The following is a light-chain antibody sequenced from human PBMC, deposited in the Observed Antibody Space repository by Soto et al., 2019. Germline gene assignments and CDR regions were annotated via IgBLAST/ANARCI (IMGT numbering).Light chain of an antibody. Sequence: DIRMTQSPSSLSASEGDRVIITCRASQPTSTYLNWFQQKPGKAPKLLIYAASTLQSGVPSRFSGSGYGTEFNLAISTLEPEDLATYYCQQSYNAPPTFGQGTKVDIK. CDR3: QQSYNAPPT. CDR1: QPTSTY. V-gene: IGKV1-39*01. CDR2: AAS. J-gene: IGKJ1*01.